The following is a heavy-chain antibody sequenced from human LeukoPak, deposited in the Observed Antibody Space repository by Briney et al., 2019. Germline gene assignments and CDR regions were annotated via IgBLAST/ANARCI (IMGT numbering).Heavy chain of an antibody. Sequence: GGSLRLSCAAPGFTFSSYGMHWVRQAPGKGLEWVAIISYDGSNKYYADSVQGRFTISRDNSKNTLYLQMNSLSAEDTAVYYCAKDLGGGSGCYDLWGRGTLVTVSS. CDR1: GFTFSSYG. D-gene: IGHD6-19*01. CDR2: ISYDGSNK. J-gene: IGHJ2*01. CDR3: AKDLGGGSGCYDL. V-gene: IGHV3-30*18.